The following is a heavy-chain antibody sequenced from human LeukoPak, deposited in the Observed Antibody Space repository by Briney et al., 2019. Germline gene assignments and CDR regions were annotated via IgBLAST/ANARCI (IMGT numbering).Heavy chain of an antibody. CDR1: GFTFSSYA. Sequence: PGGSLRLSCAASGFTFSSYAMHWVRQAPGKGLEWVAVISYDGSNKYYADSVKGRFTISRDNSKNTLYLQMNSLRAEDTAVYYCASISSGWEFDYWGQGTLVTVSS. J-gene: IGHJ4*02. CDR3: ASISSGWEFDY. D-gene: IGHD6-19*01. V-gene: IGHV3-30*14. CDR2: ISYDGSNK.